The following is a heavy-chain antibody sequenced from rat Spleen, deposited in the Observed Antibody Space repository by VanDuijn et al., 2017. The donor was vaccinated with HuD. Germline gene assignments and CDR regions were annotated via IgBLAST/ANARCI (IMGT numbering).Heavy chain of an antibody. J-gene: IGHJ2*01. CDR3: ATHSYSGRYYFDY. V-gene: IGHV5-7*01. D-gene: IGHD1-1*01. Sequence: EVQLVESGGGLVQPGRSMKFSCAASGFTFSSYYMAWVRQAPTKGLEWVATIIYDGSSTYYRDSVKGRFTISRDNAKSTLYLQMDSLRSEDTATYYCATHSYSGRYYFDYWGQGVMVTVSS. CDR1: GFTFSSYY. CDR2: IIYDGSST.